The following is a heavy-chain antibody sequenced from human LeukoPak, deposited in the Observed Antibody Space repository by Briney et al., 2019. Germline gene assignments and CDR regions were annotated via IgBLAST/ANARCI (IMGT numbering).Heavy chain of an antibody. J-gene: IGHJ5*02. Sequence: GGSLRLSCAASGFTSSTSWMHWVRHAPGKGLVWVSRIDGDGSRTSYADSVKGRFTISRDNAKNTLYLQMNSLRAEDTAMYYCARASNYFDSRGLHWFDPWGQGTLVTVSS. CDR1: GFTSSTSW. V-gene: IGHV3-74*01. CDR2: IDGDGSRT. D-gene: IGHD3-22*01. CDR3: ARASNYFDSRGLHWFDP.